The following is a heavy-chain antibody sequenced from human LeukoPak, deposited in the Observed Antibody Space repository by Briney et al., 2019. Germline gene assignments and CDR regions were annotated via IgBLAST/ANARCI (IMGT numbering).Heavy chain of an antibody. CDR2: INHSGST. CDR1: GGSFSGYY. V-gene: IGHV4-34*01. Sequence: SETLPLTCAVYGGSFSGYYWSWIRQPPGKGLEWIGEINHSGSTNYKPSLKSRVTISVDTSKNQFSLKLSSVNAADTAVYYCARGQDRIAVAGTSYYYYGMDVWGQGTTVTVSS. CDR3: ARGQDRIAVAGTSYYYYGMDV. D-gene: IGHD6-19*01. J-gene: IGHJ6*02.